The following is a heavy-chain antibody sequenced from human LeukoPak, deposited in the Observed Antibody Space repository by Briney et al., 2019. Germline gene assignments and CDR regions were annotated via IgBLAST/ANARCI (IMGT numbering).Heavy chain of an antibody. CDR2: IYYSGST. Sequence: PSQTLSLTCTVSGGSISSGDYYWSWIRQPPGKGLGWIGYIYYSGSTYYNPSLKSRVTISVDTSKNQFSLKLSSVTAADTAVYYCARAPVTAPLDYWGQGTLVTVSS. V-gene: IGHV4-30-4*08. CDR1: GGSISSGDYY. J-gene: IGHJ4*02. CDR3: ARAPVTAPLDY.